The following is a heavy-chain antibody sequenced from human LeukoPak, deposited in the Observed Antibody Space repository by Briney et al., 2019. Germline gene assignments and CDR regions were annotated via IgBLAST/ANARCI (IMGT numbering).Heavy chain of an antibody. CDR1: GGSISPYY. V-gene: IGHV4-34*01. CDR3: VRGFCRGDSCYSAEYFQH. Sequence: SETLSLTCSVSGGSISPYYWTWIRQTPEKGLEWIGEIIHNGSRSVNPSLESRVTISVDTSKNQFSLKLTSVTAADTSVYYCVRGFCRGDSCYSAEYFQHWGQGTLVTVSS. J-gene: IGHJ1*01. D-gene: IGHD2-15*01. CDR2: IIHNGSR.